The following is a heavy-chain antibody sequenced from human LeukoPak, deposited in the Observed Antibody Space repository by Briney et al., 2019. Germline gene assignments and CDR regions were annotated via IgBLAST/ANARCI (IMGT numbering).Heavy chain of an antibody. J-gene: IGHJ4*02. V-gene: IGHV3-7*01. CDR2: IKQDGSEN. D-gene: IGHD3-16*01. CDR1: GFTLSSFW. Sequence: CAACGFTLSSFWKSWLRPAPGKGLEWGANIKQDGSENLYVVSVKGRFTISRDNAKNSLYIQRNSLRAEDTAVYYCARDEYAVPGGDYWGQGTLVTVSS. CDR3: ARDEYAVPGGDY.